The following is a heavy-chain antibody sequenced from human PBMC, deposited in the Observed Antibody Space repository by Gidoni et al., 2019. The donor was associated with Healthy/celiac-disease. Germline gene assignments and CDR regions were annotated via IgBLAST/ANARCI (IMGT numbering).Heavy chain of an antibody. Sequence: EVQLVESGGGLVQPGGSLRLSCAASGFTFSSYEMNWVRQAPGKGLEWVSYISSSGSTIYYADSVKGRFTISRDNAKNSLYLQMNSLRAEDTAVYYCARDTDGSGSYYYYYYYGMDVWGQGTTVTVSS. V-gene: IGHV3-48*03. CDR1: GFTFSSYE. CDR3: ARDTDGSGSYYYYYYYGMDV. D-gene: IGHD3-10*01. CDR2: ISSSGSTI. J-gene: IGHJ6*02.